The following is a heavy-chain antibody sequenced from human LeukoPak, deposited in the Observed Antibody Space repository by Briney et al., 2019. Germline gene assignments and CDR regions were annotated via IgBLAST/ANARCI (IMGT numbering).Heavy chain of an antibody. D-gene: IGHD4-11*01. V-gene: IGHV3-7*01. CDR1: GFTFSDYY. J-gene: IGHJ6*03. CDR3: VYSNYGDYYYYMDV. Sequence: PGGSLRLSCAASGFTFSDYYMGWIRQAPGKGLGWVANIKQDGSEKYYVDSVKGRFTISRDNAKNSLYLQMNSLRAEDTAVYYCVYSNYGDYYYYMDVWGKGTTVTVSS. CDR2: IKQDGSEK.